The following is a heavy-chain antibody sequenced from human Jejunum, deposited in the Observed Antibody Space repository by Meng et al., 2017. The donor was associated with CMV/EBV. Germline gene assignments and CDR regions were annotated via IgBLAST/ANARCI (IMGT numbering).Heavy chain of an antibody. V-gene: IGHV3-11*04. J-gene: IGHJ3*02. CDR1: GLNGSDYY. D-gene: IGHD1-14*01. CDR2: ISNSGVAV. CDR3: ARDNRGDAFDI. Sequence: AASGLNGSDYYMGWIRQAPGKGLEWLSYISNSGVAVYYADSVKGRFTISRDNSKNLLYLQMNSLRAEDTAVYYCARDNRGDAFDIWGQGTVVTVSS.